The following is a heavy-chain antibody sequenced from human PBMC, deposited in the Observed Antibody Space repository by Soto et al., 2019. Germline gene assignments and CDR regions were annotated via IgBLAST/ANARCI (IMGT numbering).Heavy chain of an antibody. CDR1: GGSFSGYY. V-gene: IGHV4-34*01. CDR2: INHSGST. D-gene: IGHD6-13*01. J-gene: IGHJ5*02. CDR3: ARGSRVWYSSSWYAAGWFDP. Sequence: SETLSLTCAFYGGSFSGYYWSWIRQPPGKGLEWIGEINHSGSTNYNPSLKSRVTISVDTSKNQFSLKLSSVTAADTAVYYCARGSRVWYSSSWYAAGWFDPWGQGTLVTVSS.